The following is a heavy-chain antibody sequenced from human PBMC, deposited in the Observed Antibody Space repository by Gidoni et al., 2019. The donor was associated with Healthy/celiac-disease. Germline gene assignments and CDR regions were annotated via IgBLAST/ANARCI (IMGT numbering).Heavy chain of an antibody. V-gene: IGHV3-23*01. CDR1: GFTFSSYA. D-gene: IGHD6-13*01. J-gene: IGHJ6*02. CDR2: ISGSGGST. Sequence: EVQLLESGGGLVQPGGSLRLSCSASGFTFSSYAMSWVRQAPGKGLVWVSAISGSGGSTYYADSVKGRFTISRDNSKNTLYLQMNSLRAEDTAVYYCAKDKYSSSWYVRGMDVWGQGTTVTVSS. CDR3: AKDKYSSSWYVRGMDV.